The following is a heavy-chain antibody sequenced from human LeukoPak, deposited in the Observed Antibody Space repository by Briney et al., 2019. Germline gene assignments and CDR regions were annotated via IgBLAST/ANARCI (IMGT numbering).Heavy chain of an antibody. CDR3: AATLTMTAGSAYYGLDA. CDR2: FVVGSGHM. V-gene: IGHV1-58*02. J-gene: IGHJ6*02. D-gene: IGHD3-10*01. Sequence: GASVKVSCKASGFTFGTSIIQWVRQARGQRLEWMGWFVVGSGHMSYAPKFQDRVTVTRDMSTSTAYMELSSLRSEDTAVYYCAATLTMTAGSAYYGLDAWGQGTTVTVSS. CDR1: GFTFGTSI.